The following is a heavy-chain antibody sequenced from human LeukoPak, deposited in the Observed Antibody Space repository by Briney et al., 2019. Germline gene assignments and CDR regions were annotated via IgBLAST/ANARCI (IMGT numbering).Heavy chain of an antibody. J-gene: IGHJ3*02. CDR3: ARGRGGYGGNSYAFDI. Sequence: PGGSLRLSCAASGFTFGSYSMNWVRQAPGKGLEWVSSISSSSSYIYYADSVKGRFTISRDNAKNSLYLQMNSLRAEDTAVYYCARGRGGYGGNSYAFDIWGQGTMVTVSS. CDR1: GFTFGSYS. CDR2: ISSSSSYI. D-gene: IGHD4-23*01. V-gene: IGHV3-21*01.